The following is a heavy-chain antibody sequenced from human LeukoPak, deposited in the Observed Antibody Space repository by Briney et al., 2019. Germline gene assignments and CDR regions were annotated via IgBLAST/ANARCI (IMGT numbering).Heavy chain of an antibody. V-gene: IGHV3-7*01. Sequence: GGSLRLSCAASGLSFSRHRMSWVRQAPGKGLEWVASVNQDGSEKDYVDSLKGRFTISRDNSKNTLYLQMNSLRAEDTAVYYCAKQGAGTVVVPADPLDYWGQGTLVTVSS. J-gene: IGHJ4*02. D-gene: IGHD2-2*01. CDR1: GLSFSRHR. CDR3: AKQGAGTVVVPADPLDY. CDR2: VNQDGSEK.